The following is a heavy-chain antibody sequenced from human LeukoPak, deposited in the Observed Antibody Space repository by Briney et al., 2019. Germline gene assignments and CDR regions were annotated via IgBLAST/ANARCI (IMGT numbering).Heavy chain of an antibody. CDR1: GGSISSYY. V-gene: IGHV4-59*01. J-gene: IGHJ5*02. Sequence: SETLSLTCTVSGGSISSYYWSWIRQPPAKALEWIGYIYYSGSTNYYPSLKSRFSISVHSSKNQFSLKLSSVTAADTAVYYSARALVFNYYDFWSGYYHWFDPWGQGTLVTVSS. CDR2: IYYSGST. CDR3: ARALVFNYYDFWSGYYHWFDP. D-gene: IGHD3-3*01.